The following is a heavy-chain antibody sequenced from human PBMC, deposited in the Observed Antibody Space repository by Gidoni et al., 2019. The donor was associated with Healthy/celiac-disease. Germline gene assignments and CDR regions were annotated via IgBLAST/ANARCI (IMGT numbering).Heavy chain of an antibody. CDR3: ARDDAFVVVPAAVDY. D-gene: IGHD2-2*01. J-gene: IGHJ4*02. Sequence: QVQLVQSGAEVKKPGASVKVSCKASGYTFTSYGISWVRQAPGQGLEWMGWISAYNCNTIYAQKLQGRVTMTTDTSTSTAYMELRSLRSDDTAVYYCARDDAFVVVPAAVDYWGQGTLVTVSS. V-gene: IGHV1-18*01. CDR2: ISAYNCNT. CDR1: GYTFTSYG.